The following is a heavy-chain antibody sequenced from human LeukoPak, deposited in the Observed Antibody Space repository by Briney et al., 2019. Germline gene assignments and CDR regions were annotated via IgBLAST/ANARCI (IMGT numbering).Heavy chain of an antibody. CDR3: ARGEIKMLGYNDYYYAMDV. D-gene: IGHD5-24*01. J-gene: IGHJ6*02. CDR2: LWYDGGRK. CDR1: GLSGRYA. Sequence: GGSLTLSCAASGLSGRYALHWVRQAPGKGLEWVALLWYDGGRKYCADSVKGRCTISGDQSKNTLYLQLNSLRVEDTGVYYCARGEIKMLGYNDYYYAMDVWGQGTTITVSS. V-gene: IGHV3-33*01.